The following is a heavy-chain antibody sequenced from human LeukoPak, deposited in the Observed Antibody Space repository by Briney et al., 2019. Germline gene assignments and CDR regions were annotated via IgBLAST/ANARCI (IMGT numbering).Heavy chain of an antibody. V-gene: IGHV4-34*01. CDR1: GGSFSGYY. CDR3: ARKLSNYYDSSGYSDY. Sequence: SETLSLTCAVYGGSFSGYYWSWIRQPPGKGLEWIGEINHSGSTNYNPSLKSRVTISVDTSKNQFSLKLSSVTAADTAVYYCARKLSNYYDSSGYSDYWGQGTLVTVSS. J-gene: IGHJ4*02. D-gene: IGHD3-22*01. CDR2: INHSGST.